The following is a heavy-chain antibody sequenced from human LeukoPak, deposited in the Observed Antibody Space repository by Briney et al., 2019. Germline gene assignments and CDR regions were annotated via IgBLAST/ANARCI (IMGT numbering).Heavy chain of an antibody. CDR3: ARGETAAGNPPDFDY. V-gene: IGHV3-21*01. Sequence: PGGSLRLSCAASGFTFSSYSMNWGRQAPGKGLEWASSISSSSSYIYYADSVKGRFTISRDNAKNSLYLQMNSLRAEDTAVYYCARGETAAGNPPDFDYWGQGTLVTVSS. CDR1: GFTFSSYS. CDR2: ISSSSSYI. J-gene: IGHJ4*02. D-gene: IGHD6-13*01.